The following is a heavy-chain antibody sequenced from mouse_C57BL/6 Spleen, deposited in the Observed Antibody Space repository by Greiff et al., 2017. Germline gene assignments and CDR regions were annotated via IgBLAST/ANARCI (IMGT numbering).Heavy chain of an antibody. CDR3: ATYYYDSSLYFDV. Sequence: QVQLQQPGAELVKPGASVKLSCKASGYTFTSYWMHWVKQRPGQGLEWIGMIHPNSGSTNYNEKFKSKATLTVDKSSSTAYMQLSSLTSEDSAVYYCATYYYDSSLYFDVWGTGTTVTVSS. CDR2: IHPNSGST. D-gene: IGHD1-1*01. V-gene: IGHV1-64*01. J-gene: IGHJ1*03. CDR1: GYTFTSYW.